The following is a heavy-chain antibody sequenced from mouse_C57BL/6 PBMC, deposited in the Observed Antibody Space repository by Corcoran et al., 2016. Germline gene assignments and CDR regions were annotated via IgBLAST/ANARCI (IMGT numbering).Heavy chain of an antibody. D-gene: IGHD2-1*01. CDR3: ARDDGNYVFDY. CDR2: INTYSGVP. Sequence: QIQLVQSGPELKKPGETVKISCKASGYTFTTYGMSWVKQAPGKGLKWMGWINTYSGVPTYADDFKGRFAFSLETSASTAYLQINNLKNEDTATYFCARDDGNYVFDYWGQGITLTVSS. CDR1: GYTFTTYG. J-gene: IGHJ2*01. V-gene: IGHV9-3*01.